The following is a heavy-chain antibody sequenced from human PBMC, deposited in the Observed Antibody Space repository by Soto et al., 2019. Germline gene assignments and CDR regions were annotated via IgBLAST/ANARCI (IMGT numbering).Heavy chain of an antibody. D-gene: IGHD2-15*01. CDR1: GFTFSNYW. Sequence: HPGGSLRLSCAASGFTFSNYWMTWVRQAPGKGLEWVASIHQDGTMKYDMDSLKGRFTISRDNAKNSLYLQMDGLRAEDTAVYYCARTIVVVVDGKYDAFDIWGQGTMVTVSS. V-gene: IGHV3-7*04. CDR2: IHQDGTMK. CDR3: ARTIVVVVDGKYDAFDI. J-gene: IGHJ3*02.